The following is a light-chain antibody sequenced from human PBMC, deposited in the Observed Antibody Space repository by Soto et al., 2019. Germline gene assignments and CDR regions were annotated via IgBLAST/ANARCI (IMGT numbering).Light chain of an antibody. V-gene: IGLV2-14*01. J-gene: IGLJ1*01. CDR3: SSYTSTLPV. CDR2: DVS. CDR1: SSDVGGYNY. Sequence: SVLTQPASVSGSPGQSITISCTGTSSDVGGYNYVSWYQQHPGKAPKLMIYDVSNRPSGVSNRFSCSKSGNTASLTISGLQAEDEADYYCSSYTSTLPVFGTGTKVTVL.